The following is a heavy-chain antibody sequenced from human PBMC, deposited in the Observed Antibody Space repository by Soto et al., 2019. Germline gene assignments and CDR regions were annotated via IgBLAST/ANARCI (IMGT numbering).Heavy chain of an antibody. Sequence: SETLSLTCTVSGGSIGIYYWSWIRQPPGKGLEWLGYIYYTGSTNYNPSLKSRVTMSIDTSKNQFSLKLSSVTAADTAVYYCARVDFGDYDSYYFDYWGQGTLVTVSS. J-gene: IGHJ4*02. CDR2: IYYTGST. CDR3: ARVDFGDYDSYYFDY. D-gene: IGHD4-17*01. V-gene: IGHV4-59*08. CDR1: GGSIGIYY.